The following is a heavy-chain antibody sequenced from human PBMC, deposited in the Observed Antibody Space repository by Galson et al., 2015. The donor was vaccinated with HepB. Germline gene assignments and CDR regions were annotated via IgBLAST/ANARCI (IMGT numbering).Heavy chain of an antibody. Sequence: CAIPGHSVSSHPAVWNCIRQSPSRGLEWLGRTYYRSKWYIDYATSVRSRITINPDTSRNQFSLHLSSVTPEDTAVYYCAYGSDVWGQGTTDIVSS. J-gene: IGHJ6*02. CDR2: TYYRSKWYI. CDR1: GHSVSSHPAV. V-gene: IGHV6-1*01. CDR3: AYGSDV.